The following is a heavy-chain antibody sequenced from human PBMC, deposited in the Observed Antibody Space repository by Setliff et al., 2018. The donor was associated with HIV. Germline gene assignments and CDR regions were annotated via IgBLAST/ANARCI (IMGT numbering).Heavy chain of an antibody. V-gene: IGHV3-48*03. J-gene: IGHJ6*02. CDR1: GFTFNTYE. CDR2: ISSSGSTI. D-gene: IGHD5-18*01. CDR3: AILDVDTTMVIYYGMDV. Sequence: GGSLRLSCVASGFTFNTYEMNWVRQAPGKGLEWVSYISSSGSTIYYADSVKGRFTISRDNAKNSLYLQMNSLRAEDTAVYYCAILDVDTTMVIYYGMDVWGQGTTVTVSS.